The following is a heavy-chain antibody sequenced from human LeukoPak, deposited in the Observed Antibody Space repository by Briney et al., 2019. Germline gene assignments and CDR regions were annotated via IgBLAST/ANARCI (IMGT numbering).Heavy chain of an antibody. D-gene: IGHD1-26*01. CDR3: ARGVGATSWDFDY. J-gene: IGHJ4*02. CDR2: MNPNSGNT. CDR1: GYTFTSYD. V-gene: IGHV1-8*03. Sequence: ASVKVSCKASGYTFTSYDINWVRQATGQGLEWMGWMNPNSGNTGYAQKFQGRVTITRNTSISTAYMELSSLRSGGTAVYYCARGVGATSWDFDYWGQGTLVTVSS.